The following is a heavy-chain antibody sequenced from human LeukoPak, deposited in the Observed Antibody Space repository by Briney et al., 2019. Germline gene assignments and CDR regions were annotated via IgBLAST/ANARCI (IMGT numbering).Heavy chain of an antibody. Sequence: GRSLRLSCAASGFTFSSYGMHWVRQAPGKGLEWVAVISYDGSNKYYADSVKDRFTISRDNSKNTLYLQMNSLRAEDTAVYYCAKGDAFDIWGQGTMVTVSS. J-gene: IGHJ3*02. CDR1: GFTFSSYG. CDR2: ISYDGSNK. V-gene: IGHV3-30*18. CDR3: AKGDAFDI.